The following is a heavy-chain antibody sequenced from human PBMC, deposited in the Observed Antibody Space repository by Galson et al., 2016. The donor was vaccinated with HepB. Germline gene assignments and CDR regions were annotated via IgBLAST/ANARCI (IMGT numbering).Heavy chain of an antibody. CDR1: GFTVSSNY. D-gene: IGHD4-17*01. J-gene: IGHJ4*02. CDR3: ARGNYGDPFDY. V-gene: IGHV3-53*01. Sequence: SLRLSCAASGFTVSSNYMSWVRQAPGKGLEWVSVIYSGGSTYYADSVKGRFTISRDNSKITLYLQMNSLRAEDTAVYYCARGNYGDPFDYWGQGTLVTVSS. CDR2: IYSGGST.